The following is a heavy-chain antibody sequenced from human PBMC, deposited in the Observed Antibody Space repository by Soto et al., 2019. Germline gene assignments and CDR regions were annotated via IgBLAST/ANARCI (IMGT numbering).Heavy chain of an antibody. CDR3: ARHHAKGWFDP. V-gene: IGHV4-39*01. J-gene: IGHJ5*02. CDR2: IYYSVST. CDR1: GGSISSSSYY. Sequence: PSETLSLTCTVSGGSISSSSYYWGWIRQPPVKGLEWIGCIYYSVSTYYNPSLKSLVTISVDTSKNQFSLKLSSVTAADTAVYYCARHHAKGWFDPWGQGTLVTVSS.